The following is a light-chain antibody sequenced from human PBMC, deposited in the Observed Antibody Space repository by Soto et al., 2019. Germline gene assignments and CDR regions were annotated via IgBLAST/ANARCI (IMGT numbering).Light chain of an antibody. J-gene: IGKJ1*01. Sequence: EIVLTQSPGSLSLSPGERATLSCMASQSVSSTFFAWYQQRPGQAPRLLRYGASSRATGIPERFSGSGSGKDFTLAISRLEPEDFALYYCQQFDSSVTFGQGTKVEIK. CDR1: QSVSSTF. CDR2: GAS. V-gene: IGKV3-20*01. CDR3: QQFDSSVT.